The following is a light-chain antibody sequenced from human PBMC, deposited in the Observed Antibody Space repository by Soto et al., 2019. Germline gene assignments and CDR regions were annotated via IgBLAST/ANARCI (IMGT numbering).Light chain of an antibody. CDR2: KAS. Sequence: DIQMSLSPYTLSASVGDRVTTTCRASQSIGNWLAWYQQKPGKAPKLLIYKASTLKSGVPSRFSGSGSATDFTLPITSLEPQDFAVYFCHQRYNRPRVTFGQGIRLEIK. CDR3: HQRYNRPRVT. V-gene: IGKV1-5*03. CDR1: QSIGNW. J-gene: IGKJ5*01.